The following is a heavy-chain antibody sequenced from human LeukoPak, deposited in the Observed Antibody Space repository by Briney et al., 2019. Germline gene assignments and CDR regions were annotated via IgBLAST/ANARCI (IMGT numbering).Heavy chain of an antibody. J-gene: IGHJ4*02. CDR2: IWYDGSNK. D-gene: IGHD3-10*01. CDR1: GFTFSSYG. V-gene: IGHV3-33*01. Sequence: PGGSLRLSCAASGFTFSSYGMHWVRQAPGKGLEWVAVIWYDGSNKYYADSVKGRFTISRDNTKNTLYLQMNSLRAEDTAVYYCARAEYGSGSYYTSHFDYWGQGTLVTVSS. CDR3: ARAEYGSGSYYTSHFDY.